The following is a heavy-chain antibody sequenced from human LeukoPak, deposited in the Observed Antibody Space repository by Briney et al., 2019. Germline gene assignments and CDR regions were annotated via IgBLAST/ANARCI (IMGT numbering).Heavy chain of an antibody. D-gene: IGHD3-22*01. CDR3: ARLGHGTSHGGRFDSLDI. J-gene: IGHJ3*02. Sequence: GESLTISCKGSGYSFTNNWIAWVRQMPGKGLEWMGTIYSGDSDTRYSPSFQGQVTISADKSISAAYLQWRSMKATDTAMYYCARLGHGTSHGGRFDSLDIWGQGTLVTVSS. CDR2: IYSGDSDT. CDR1: GYSFTNNW. V-gene: IGHV5-51*01.